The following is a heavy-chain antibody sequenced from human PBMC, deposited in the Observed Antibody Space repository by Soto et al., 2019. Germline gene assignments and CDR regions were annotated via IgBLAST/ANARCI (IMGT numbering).Heavy chain of an antibody. CDR2: IYTSGST. J-gene: IGHJ6*02. CDR1: GGSISSYY. D-gene: IGHD3-3*01. CDR3: ASGGVLTGYSSGMDV. Sequence: QVQLQESGPGLVKPSETLSLTCTVSGGSISSYYWSWIRQPAGKGLEWIGRIYTSGSTNYNPSLKSRATRPEDTSKNQSPLKRASVTAPDPAVYYWASGGVLTGYSSGMDVGGQGTRSPSP. V-gene: IGHV4-4*07.